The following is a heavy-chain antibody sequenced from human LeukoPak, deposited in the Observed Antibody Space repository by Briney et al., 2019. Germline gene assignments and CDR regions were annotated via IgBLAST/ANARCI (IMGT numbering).Heavy chain of an antibody. V-gene: IGHV3-66*01. Sequence: GGSLTLSCAASGFTVSSNYMSWVRQAPGKGLEWVSVIYSCGSTYYADSVKGRFTISRDNSKNTLYLQMTYLRADDTAVYYCARWKMELERNAFDFWGQGTVVTVSS. D-gene: IGHD1-26*01. J-gene: IGHJ3*01. CDR2: IYSCGST. CDR1: GFTVSSNY. CDR3: ARWKMELERNAFDF.